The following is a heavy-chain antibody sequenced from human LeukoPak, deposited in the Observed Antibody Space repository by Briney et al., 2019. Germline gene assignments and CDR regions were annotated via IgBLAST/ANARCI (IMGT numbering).Heavy chain of an antibody. V-gene: IGHV3-33*01. CDR3: AREPSKGYCSSTSCYTFYY. Sequence: GGSLRLSCAASGFTFSSYGMHWVRQAPGKGLEWVAVIWYGGSNKYYADSVKGRFTISRDNSKNTLYLQMNSLRAEDTAVYYCAREPSKGYCSSTSCYTFYYWGQGTLVTVSS. D-gene: IGHD2-2*02. J-gene: IGHJ4*02. CDR1: GFTFSSYG. CDR2: IWYGGSNK.